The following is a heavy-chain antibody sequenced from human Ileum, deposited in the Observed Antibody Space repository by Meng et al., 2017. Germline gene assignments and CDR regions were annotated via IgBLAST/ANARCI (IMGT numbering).Heavy chain of an antibody. CDR2: MNPDGSVT. CDR1: GFTFSSSW. V-gene: IGHV3-74*01. CDR3: LSISMGI. Sequence: GESLKISCAASGFTFSSSWMNWVRQAPGTGLVWVSHMNPDGSVTSYADSVKGRFTISRDNAKNTLYLQMDSLRAEDTAVYYCLSISMGIWGQGTMVTVSS. D-gene: IGHD3-3*02. J-gene: IGHJ3*02.